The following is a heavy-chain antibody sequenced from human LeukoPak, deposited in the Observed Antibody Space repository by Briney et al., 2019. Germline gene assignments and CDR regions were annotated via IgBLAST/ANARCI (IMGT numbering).Heavy chain of an antibody. V-gene: IGHV3-23*01. CDR3: AKTGGSYYYHY. D-gene: IGHD1-26*01. J-gene: IGHJ4*02. CDR2: ISGSGGST. Sequence: GGSLRLSCAASGFTFSSYAMSWVRQAPGKGLEWVSAISGSGGSTYYADSVKGWFTISRDNSKNTLYLQMNSLRAEDTAVYYCAKTGGSYYYHYWGQGTLVTVSS. CDR1: GFTFSSYA.